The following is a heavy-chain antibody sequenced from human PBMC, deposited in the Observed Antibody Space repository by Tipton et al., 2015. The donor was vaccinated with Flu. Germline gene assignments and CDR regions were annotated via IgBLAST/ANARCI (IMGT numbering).Heavy chain of an antibody. Sequence: QLVQSGGGLVQPGGSLRLSCAASGFIFSAYWMAWVRQAPGKGLEWVANINYDGSTIYYVDSVKGRFTISRDNAKKSLYLQMNNLRAEDTAVYYCTRRLVEDWGQGTQVTVSS. CDR2: INYDGSTI. J-gene: IGHJ4*02. CDR1: GFIFSAYW. CDR3: TRRLVED. V-gene: IGHV3-7*01.